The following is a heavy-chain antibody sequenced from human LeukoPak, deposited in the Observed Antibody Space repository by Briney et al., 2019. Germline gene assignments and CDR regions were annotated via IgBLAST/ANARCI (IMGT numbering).Heavy chain of an antibody. Sequence: SQTLSLTCTVSGGSIRSGDYYWSWIRQPPGKGLEWIGYIYYSGSTYYTPSLKSRVTISVDTSKNQFSLKLSSVTAADTAVYYCDRVSSPYGDYYFDYWGQGTLVTVSS. CDR2: IYYSGST. J-gene: IGHJ4*02. V-gene: IGHV4-30-4*01. CDR3: DRVSSPYGDYYFDY. D-gene: IGHD4-17*01. CDR1: GGSIRSGDYY.